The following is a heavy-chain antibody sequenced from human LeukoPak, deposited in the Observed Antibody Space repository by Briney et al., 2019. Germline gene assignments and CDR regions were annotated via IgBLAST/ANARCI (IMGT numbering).Heavy chain of an antibody. D-gene: IGHD2-15*01. CDR1: GFTFSTYG. CDR3: ARDTGVVVAFDY. CDR2: TSSTGGTT. J-gene: IGHJ4*02. Sequence: GGSLRLSCAASGFTFSTYGMSWVRQAPGKGLEWVSATSSTGGTTYYADSVKGRFTISRDNSKNTLFLQMNGLRAEDTAVYYCARDTGVVVAFDYWGQGALVTVSS. V-gene: IGHV3-23*01.